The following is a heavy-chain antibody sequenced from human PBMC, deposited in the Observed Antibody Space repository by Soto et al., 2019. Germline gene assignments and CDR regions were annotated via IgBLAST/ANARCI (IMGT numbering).Heavy chain of an antibody. Sequence: PSETLSLTCSVSRGSMTNDYYYWGWVRQRPGKGLEWIGHIFHSGRTYYNPSLKSRLSIGVDTSINRFSLNLNSLTAADTAVYYCARWVEVSLDYFDSWGPGISVTV. CDR1: RGSMTNDYYY. CDR3: ARWVEVSLDYFDS. CDR2: IFHSGRT. D-gene: IGHD1-1*01. J-gene: IGHJ4*02. V-gene: IGHV4-31*03.